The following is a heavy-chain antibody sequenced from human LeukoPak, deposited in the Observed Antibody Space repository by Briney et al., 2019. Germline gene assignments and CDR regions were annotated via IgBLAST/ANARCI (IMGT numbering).Heavy chain of an antibody. V-gene: IGHV1-69*04. Sequence: SVKVSCKASGGTFISYTISWVRQAPGQGREWMGRIIPILGIANYAQKFQGRVTITADKSTSTAYMELSSLRSEDTAVYYCARDSLNDTVTTHWGQGTLVTVSS. CDR3: ARDSLNDTVTTH. CDR1: GGTFISYT. J-gene: IGHJ4*02. CDR2: IIPILGIA. D-gene: IGHD4-11*01.